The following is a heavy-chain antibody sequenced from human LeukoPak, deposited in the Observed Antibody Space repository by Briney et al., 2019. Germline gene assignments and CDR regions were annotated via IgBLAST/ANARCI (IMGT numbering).Heavy chain of an antibody. CDR1: GFTFDDYA. Sequence: PGGSLRLSCAASGFTFDDYAMHWVRQAPGKGLEWVSGISWNSGSIGYADSVKGRFTISRDNAKNSLYLQMNSLRAEDMALYYCARDLILYGGNTPFDYWGQGTLVTVSS. D-gene: IGHD4-23*01. J-gene: IGHJ4*02. V-gene: IGHV3-9*03. CDR2: ISWNSGSI. CDR3: ARDLILYGGNTPFDY.